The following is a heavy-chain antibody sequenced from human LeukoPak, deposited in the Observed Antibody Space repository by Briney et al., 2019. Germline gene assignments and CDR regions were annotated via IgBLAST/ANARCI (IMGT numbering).Heavy chain of an antibody. CDR1: GFTFSSYA. CDR2: ISYDGRNK. Sequence: PGGSLRLSCAASGFTFSSYAMHWVRQAPGKGLEWVAVISYDGRNKYYADSVKGRFTISRDNAKNSLYLEMNSLRVEDTAVYYCSRGVFGGPSSPQYWGQGTLVTVSS. D-gene: IGHD3-10*01. J-gene: IGHJ4*02. CDR3: SRGVFGGPSSPQY. V-gene: IGHV3-30*04.